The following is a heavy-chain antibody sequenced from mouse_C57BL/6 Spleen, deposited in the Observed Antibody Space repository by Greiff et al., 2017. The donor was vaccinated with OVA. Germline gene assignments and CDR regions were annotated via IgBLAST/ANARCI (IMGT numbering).Heavy chain of an antibody. V-gene: IGHV1-52*01. CDR3: ARSYYYGSSYDY. CDR2: IDPSDSET. Sequence: QVQLQQPGAELVRPGSSVKLSCKASGYTFPSYWMHWVKQRPIQGLEWIGNIDPSDSETHYNQKFKDKATLTVDKSSSTAYMQLSSLTSEDSAVYYCARSYYYGSSYDYWGQGTTLTVSS. CDR1: GYTFPSYW. J-gene: IGHJ2*01. D-gene: IGHD1-1*01.